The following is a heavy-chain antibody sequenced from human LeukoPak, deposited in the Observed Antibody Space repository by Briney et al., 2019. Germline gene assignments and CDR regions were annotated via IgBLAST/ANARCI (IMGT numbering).Heavy chain of an antibody. J-gene: IGHJ4*02. V-gene: IGHV4-59*08. CDR3: ARLGGATSPFGY. CDR2: IYYTGNT. CDR1: GGSISSYY. Sequence: SETLSLTCTVSGGSISSYYWSWIRQPPGKGPEWIGYIYYTGNTNYNPSLKSRVTISVDTSKNQFSLNLSSVTAADTAIYYCARLGGATSPFGYWGRGTLVTVSS. D-gene: IGHD1-26*01.